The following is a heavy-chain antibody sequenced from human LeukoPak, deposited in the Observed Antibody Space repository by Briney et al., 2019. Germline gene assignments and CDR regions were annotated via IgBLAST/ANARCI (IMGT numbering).Heavy chain of an antibody. V-gene: IGHV3-7*01. CDR2: IKQDGSEK. J-gene: IGHJ4*02. Sequence: SGGSLRLSCAASGFTFSSYWMNWVRQAPGKGLEWVANIKQDGSEKNYVDSVKGRFTISRDNAKNSLYLQMNSLRVEDTAVYYCRVFAETADYWGPGTLVTVSS. CDR1: GFTFSSYW. CDR3: RVFAETADY. D-gene: IGHD1-1*01.